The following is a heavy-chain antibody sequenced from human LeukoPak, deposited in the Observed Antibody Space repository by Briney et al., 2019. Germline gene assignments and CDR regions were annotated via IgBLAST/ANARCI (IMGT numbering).Heavy chain of an antibody. D-gene: IGHD2-2*02. CDR2: IYSGGSP. V-gene: IGHV3-53*05. CDR1: GFTVRSNY. CDR3: AKDRRDCNSSSCYRVGGDFDY. J-gene: IGHJ4*02. Sequence: GGSLRLSCAASGFTVRSNYMSWVRQAPGKGLGWVSVIYSGGSPYYADSVKGRFTISRDNSKNTLYLQMNSLRAEDTAVYYCAKDRRDCNSSSCYRVGGDFDYWGQGTLVTVSS.